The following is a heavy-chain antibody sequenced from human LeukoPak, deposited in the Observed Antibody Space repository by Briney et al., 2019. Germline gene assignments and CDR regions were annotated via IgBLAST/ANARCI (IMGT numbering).Heavy chain of an antibody. CDR1: GYSFLNYG. V-gene: IGHV1-18*01. Sequence: ASVKVSCKASGYSFLNYGISWVRQAPGQGLEWMGWISPYNGNTKYLKKLQGRVTMTTDTSTSTAYMEVRSLRSDDTAVYYCAREESIGSYQFLHDYWGQGTLVTVSS. CDR2: ISPYNGNT. J-gene: IGHJ4*02. CDR3: AREESIGSYQFLHDY. D-gene: IGHD1-26*01.